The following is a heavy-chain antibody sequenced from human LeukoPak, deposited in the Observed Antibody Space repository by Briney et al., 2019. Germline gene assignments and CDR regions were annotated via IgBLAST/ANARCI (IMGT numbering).Heavy chain of an antibody. D-gene: IGHD3-22*01. CDR3: ARSPHYYDSSGYDY. Sequence: SETLSLTCTVSGGSISSKGYYWGWIRQPPGKGLEWIGYIFYSGSTNYNPSLKSRVTISVDTSKNQFSLKLSSVTAADTAVYYCARSPHYYDSSGYDYWGQGTLVTVSS. CDR1: GGSISSKGYY. CDR2: IFYSGST. V-gene: IGHV4-61*05. J-gene: IGHJ4*02.